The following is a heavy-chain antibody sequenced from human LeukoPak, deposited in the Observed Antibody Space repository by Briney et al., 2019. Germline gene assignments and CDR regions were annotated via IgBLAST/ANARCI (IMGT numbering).Heavy chain of an antibody. D-gene: IGHD1-26*01. CDR1: GFTFSDYY. CDR2: ISSSGSTI. CDR3: ARKGLGGELGGFDS. J-gene: IGHJ4*02. Sequence: GGSLRPSCAASGFTFSDYYMSWIRQAPGKGLEWVSYISSSGSTIYYADSVKGRFTISRDNTKNSLYLQMNSLGVEDTALYHCARKGLGGELGGFDSWGQGTLVTVSS. V-gene: IGHV3-11*01.